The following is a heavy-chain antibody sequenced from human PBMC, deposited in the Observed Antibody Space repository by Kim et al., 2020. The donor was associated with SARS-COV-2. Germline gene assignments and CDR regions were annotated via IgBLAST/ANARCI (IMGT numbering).Heavy chain of an antibody. CDR3: AQPQIGIAARMDV. V-gene: IGHV3-7*01. J-gene: IGHJ6*02. Sequence: YVDSVKRRFTISSDNAKNSMYLQMYSLRVEDTAVYYCAQPQIGIAARMDVWGQGTTVTVSS. D-gene: IGHD6-6*01.